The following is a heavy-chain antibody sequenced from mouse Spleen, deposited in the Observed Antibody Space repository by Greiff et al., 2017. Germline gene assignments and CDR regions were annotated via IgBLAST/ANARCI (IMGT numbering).Heavy chain of an antibody. CDR2: IYWDDDK. J-gene: IGHJ3*01. CDR3: ARRALTGSFAY. Sequence: QVTLKVSGPGILQPSQTLSLTCSFSGFSLSTSGMGVSWLRQPTGKGLEWLVHIYWDDDKRYNPSLKSRLTISKDTSRNQVFLKITSVYTADTATYYCARRALTGSFAYWGQGTLGTVSA. CDR1: GFSLSTSGMG. D-gene: IGHD4-1*01. V-gene: IGHV8-12*01.